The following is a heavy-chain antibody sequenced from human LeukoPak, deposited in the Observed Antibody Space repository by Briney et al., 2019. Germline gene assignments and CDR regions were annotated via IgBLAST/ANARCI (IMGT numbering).Heavy chain of an antibody. J-gene: IGHJ3*02. D-gene: IGHD3-16*02. CDR3: ARVRDYVWGSYRSPDAFDI. Sequence: GGSLRLSCAASGFTFTTYWMTWVRQAPGKGLEWVANINQDGSEKYFVDSVKGRFTISRDNAKNSLYLQMNSLRVEDTAVYYCARVRDYVWGSYRSPDAFDIWGQGTMVTVSS. V-gene: IGHV3-7*01. CDR1: GFTFTTYW. CDR2: INQDGSEK.